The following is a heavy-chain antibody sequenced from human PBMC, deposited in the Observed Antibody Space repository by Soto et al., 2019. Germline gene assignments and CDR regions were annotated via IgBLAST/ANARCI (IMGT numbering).Heavy chain of an antibody. CDR2: IVRDGGQK. Sequence: QVHLVESGGGVVQPGRPLRLSCAASGFTFSRYGMHWVRQAPGKGLEWVGVIVRDGGQKQYADSARGRFSISRDNSKNTLYLEMNSVTVEDTAVYYCARDDDFEENGLDYWGQGTLVTVSS. J-gene: IGHJ4*02. CDR1: GFTFSRYG. V-gene: IGHV3-33*01. CDR3: ARDDDFEENGLDY. D-gene: IGHD2-21*02.